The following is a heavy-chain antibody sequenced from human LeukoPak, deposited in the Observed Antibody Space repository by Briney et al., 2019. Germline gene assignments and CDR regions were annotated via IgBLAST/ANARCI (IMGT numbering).Heavy chain of an antibody. CDR1: GFTFSSYG. CDR2: ISYDGSNK. Sequence: GGSLRLSCAASGFTFSSYGMHWVRQAPGKGLEWVAVISYDGSNKYYADSVKGRFTISRDNSKNTLYLQMNSLRAEDTAVYYCAKDGWGFPYRMDVWGQGTTVTVSS. D-gene: IGHD6-19*01. CDR3: AKDGWGFPYRMDV. J-gene: IGHJ6*02. V-gene: IGHV3-30*18.